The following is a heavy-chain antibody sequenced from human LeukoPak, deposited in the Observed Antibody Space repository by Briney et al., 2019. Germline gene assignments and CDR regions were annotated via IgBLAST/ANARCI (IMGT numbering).Heavy chain of an antibody. Sequence: SVKVSCKASGGTFSSYAISWVRQAPGQGLEWMGRIIPILGIANYAQKFQGRVTITADKSTSTAYMELSSLRSEDTAVYYCARENMDTDMGTLLDYWGQGTLVTVSS. CDR2: IIPILGIA. V-gene: IGHV1-69*04. CDR3: ARENMDTDMGTLLDY. D-gene: IGHD5-18*01. J-gene: IGHJ4*02. CDR1: GGTFSSYA.